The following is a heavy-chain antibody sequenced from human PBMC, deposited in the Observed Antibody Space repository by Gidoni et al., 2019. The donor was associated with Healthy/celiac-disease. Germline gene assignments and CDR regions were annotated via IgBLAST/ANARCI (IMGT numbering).Heavy chain of an antibody. D-gene: IGHD1-26*01. V-gene: IGHV3-15*07. Sequence: EVQLVESGGGLVKPGGSLRLSCAASGLTFSNAWMNWVRQAPGKGLEWVGRIKSKTEGGTTDYAAPVKGRFTISRDDSKNTLYLQMNSLKTEDTAVYYCTCTWGWELPFDYWGQGTLVTVSS. CDR2: IKSKTEGGTT. CDR3: TCTWGWELPFDY. J-gene: IGHJ4*02. CDR1: GLTFSNAW.